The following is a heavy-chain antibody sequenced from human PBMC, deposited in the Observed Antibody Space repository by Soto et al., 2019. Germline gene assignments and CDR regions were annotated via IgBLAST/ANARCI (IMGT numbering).Heavy chain of an antibody. CDR3: ARPGAGRAYYYGMDV. D-gene: IGHD6-13*01. Sequence: GESLKISCKGSGYSFTSYWIGWVRQMPGKGLEWMGIIYPGDSDTRYSPSFQGQVTISADKSISTAYLQWSSLKASDTAMYYCARPGAGRAYYYGMDVWGQGTTVTVSS. CDR2: IYPGDSDT. V-gene: IGHV5-51*01. CDR1: GYSFTSYW. J-gene: IGHJ6*02.